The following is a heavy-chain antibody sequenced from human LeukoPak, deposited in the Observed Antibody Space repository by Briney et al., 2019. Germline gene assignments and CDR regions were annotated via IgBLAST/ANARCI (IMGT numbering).Heavy chain of an antibody. J-gene: IGHJ6*03. D-gene: IGHD3-3*01. V-gene: IGHV1-2*02. Sequence: GASVKVSCKASGYTFTGYYMHWVRQAPGQGLEWMGWINPNSGGTNYAQKFRGRVTMTRDTSISTAYMELSRLRSDDTAVYYCARISQYYDFWSGPNYYYYYMDVWGKGTTVTVSS. CDR2: INPNSGGT. CDR1: GYTFTGYY. CDR3: ARISQYYDFWSGPNYYYYYMDV.